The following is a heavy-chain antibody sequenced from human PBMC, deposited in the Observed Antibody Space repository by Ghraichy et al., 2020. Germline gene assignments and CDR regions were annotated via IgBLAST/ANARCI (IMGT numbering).Heavy chain of an antibody. J-gene: IGHJ6*02. Sequence: SETLSLTCSVSGGSVSSGSYYWTWIRQPPGKGLEWIGYIYHSGSTNYNPSLKIRVTISVDTSWNHFSLDLTSVTAADSSVYYCARTYCSSTTCRAYYGLDVWGQGTTVTVSS. CDR3: ARTYCSSTTCRAYYGLDV. CDR1: GGSVSSGSYY. V-gene: IGHV4-61*03. D-gene: IGHD2-2*01. CDR2: IYHSGST.